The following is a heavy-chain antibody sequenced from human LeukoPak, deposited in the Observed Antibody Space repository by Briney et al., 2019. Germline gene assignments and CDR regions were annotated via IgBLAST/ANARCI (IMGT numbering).Heavy chain of an antibody. J-gene: IGHJ3*01. CDR1: GLTFNNYA. V-gene: IGHV3-23*01. Sequence: GGSLRLSCAVSGLTFNNYAMSWVRQAPGRGLQWVSGISASGATTYYADSLKGRFTVSRDISKNTLYLQMNSLRAEDTAIYYCAKVRKGVGAFDLWGQGTMVTVSS. CDR3: AKVRKGVGAFDL. D-gene: IGHD3-16*01. CDR2: ISASGATT.